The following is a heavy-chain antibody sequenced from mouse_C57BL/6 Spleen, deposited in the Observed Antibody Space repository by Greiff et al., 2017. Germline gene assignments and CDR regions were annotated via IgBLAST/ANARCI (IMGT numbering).Heavy chain of an antibody. D-gene: IGHD1-1*02. CDR3: ARLDGAHAMDY. CDR1: GYAFSSSW. J-gene: IGHJ4*01. CDR2: IYPGDGDT. Sequence: QVQLQQSGAELVKPGASVKISCKASGYAFSSSWMNWVKQRPGKCLEWIGQIYPGDGDTTYNGKFKGKATLTADKSYSTAYMQLSSLTSEDAAVYFCARLDGAHAMDYWGQGTTVTVSS. V-gene: IGHV1-80*01.